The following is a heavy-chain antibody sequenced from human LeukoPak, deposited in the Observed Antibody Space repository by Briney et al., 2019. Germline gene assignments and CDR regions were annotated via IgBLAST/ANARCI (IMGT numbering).Heavy chain of an antibody. CDR2: IIPMFGTA. CDR3: ASSLVVVTAHGPREDAFDI. CDR1: GGTFSTYG. V-gene: IGHV1-69*13. J-gene: IGHJ3*02. D-gene: IGHD2-21*02. Sequence: SVKVSCKASGGTFSTYGFSWVRQAPGQGLEWMGGIIPMFGTANYAQKFQGRVTITADESTSTAYMELSSLRSEDTAVYYCASSLVVVTAHGPREDAFDIWGQGTMVTVSS.